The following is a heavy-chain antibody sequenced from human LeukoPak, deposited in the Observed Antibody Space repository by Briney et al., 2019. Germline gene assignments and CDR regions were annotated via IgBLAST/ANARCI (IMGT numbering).Heavy chain of an antibody. CDR3: ARRPSSYLPFDY. CDR2: IYPGDSDT. V-gene: IGHV5-51*01. J-gene: IGHJ4*02. CDR1: GYSFTTYW. Sequence: GESLKISCTGSGYSFTTYWIAWVRLLPGKGLEWMGLIYPGDSDTRYSPSFQGQVTISADKSTNTAYLQWSSLRASDTAMYYCARRPSSYLPFDYWGQGTLVTVSS. D-gene: IGHD2-2*01.